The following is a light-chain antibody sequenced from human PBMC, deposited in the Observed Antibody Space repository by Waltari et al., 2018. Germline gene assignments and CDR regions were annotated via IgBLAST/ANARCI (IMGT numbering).Light chain of an antibody. CDR2: EVS. Sequence: QSALTQPASVPGSPGPPINIPCIGTRRNLGGYNYVAGYQLHPGKAPKLMIYEVSNRPSGVSNRFSGSKSGNTASLTISGLQAEDEADYYCSSYTSSSTLYVFGTGTKVTVL. CDR1: RRNLGGYNY. CDR3: SSYTSSSTLYV. V-gene: IGLV2-14*01. J-gene: IGLJ1*01.